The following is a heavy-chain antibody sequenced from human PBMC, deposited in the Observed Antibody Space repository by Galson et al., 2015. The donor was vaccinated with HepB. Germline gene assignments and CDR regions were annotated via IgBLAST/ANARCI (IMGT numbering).Heavy chain of an antibody. CDR2: IFPNDEK. D-gene: IGHD1-26*01. CDR1: GFSLSSANMG. Sequence: PALVKPTQTLTLTCTVSGFSLSSANMGVAWIRQSPGKALEWLAHIFPNDEKSYSTSLKTRLAISKDTSKSQVVLTMTNMDPVDTATYHCAQILTHWEPLGAYYYMDVWGKGTTVTVSS. CDR3: AQILTHWEPLGAYYYMDV. V-gene: IGHV2-26*01. J-gene: IGHJ6*03.